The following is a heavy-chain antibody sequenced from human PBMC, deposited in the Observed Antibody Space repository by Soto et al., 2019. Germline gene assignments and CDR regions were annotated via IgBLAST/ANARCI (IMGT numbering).Heavy chain of an antibody. CDR3: ARDLKSWSGWFPGGNAFDI. V-gene: IGHV3-30-3*01. CDR2: ISYDGSNK. CDR1: GFTFSSYA. J-gene: IGHJ3*02. Sequence: QVQLVESGGGVVQPGRSLRLSCAASGFTFSSYAMHWVRQAPGKGLEWVAVISYDGSNKYYADSVKGRFTISRDNSKNTLYLQMNSLRAEDTAVYYCARDLKSWSGWFPGGNAFDIWGQGTMVTVSS. D-gene: IGHD6-19*01.